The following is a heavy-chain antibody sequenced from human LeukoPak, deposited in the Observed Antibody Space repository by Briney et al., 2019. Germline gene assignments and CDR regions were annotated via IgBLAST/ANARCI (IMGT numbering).Heavy chain of an antibody. CDR2: IYYSRST. V-gene: IGHV4-39*01. CDR1: GGSISSSSYY. CDR3: ARQGQQLDRNFDY. D-gene: IGHD6-13*01. J-gene: IGHJ4*02. Sequence: KTSETLSLTCTVSGGSISSSSYYWGWIRQPPGKGLEWIGSIYYSRSTYFNPSLKSRVTISIDTSKNQFSLKLSSVTAADTAVYYCARQGQQLDRNFDYWGQGTLVTVSS.